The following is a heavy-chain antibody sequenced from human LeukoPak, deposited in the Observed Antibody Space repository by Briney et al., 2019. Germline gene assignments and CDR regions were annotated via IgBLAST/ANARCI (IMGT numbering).Heavy chain of an antibody. Sequence: GGSLRLSCAASGFTFGGYSMNWVRQAPGKGLEWVSYISSSSDSIYYADSVKGRFTISRDNAQNSLYLQMNSLRDEDTAVYYCARYGSGSYYKVPFDYWGQGTLVTVSS. CDR1: GFTFGGYS. CDR3: ARYGSGSYYKVPFDY. J-gene: IGHJ4*02. D-gene: IGHD3-10*01. V-gene: IGHV3-48*02. CDR2: ISSSSDSI.